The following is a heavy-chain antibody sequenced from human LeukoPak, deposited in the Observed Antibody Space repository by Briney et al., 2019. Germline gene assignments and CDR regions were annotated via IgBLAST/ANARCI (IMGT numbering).Heavy chain of an antibody. Sequence: PSETLSLTCAVYGGSFSGYYWSWIRQPPGKGLEWIGEINHSGSTYYNPSLKSRVTISVDTSKNQFSLKLSSVTAADTAVYYCASFYSGSYLADYWGQGTLVTVSS. V-gene: IGHV4-34*01. CDR2: INHSGST. D-gene: IGHD1-26*01. CDR1: GGSFSGYY. CDR3: ASFYSGSYLADY. J-gene: IGHJ4*02.